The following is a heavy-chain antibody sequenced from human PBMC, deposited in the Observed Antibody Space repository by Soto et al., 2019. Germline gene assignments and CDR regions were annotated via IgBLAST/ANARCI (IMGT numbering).Heavy chain of an antibody. D-gene: IGHD3-16*01. J-gene: IGHJ4*02. CDR2: ISYDGSNK. V-gene: IGHV3-30*03. CDR1: GFTFSSYG. Sequence: PGGSLRLSCAASGFTFSSYGMHWVRQAPGKGLEWVAVISYDGSNKYYADSVKSRFTISRDNSKNTLYLQMNSLRAEDTAVYYCARGPQITLIRDRGYWGQGTLVTVSS. CDR3: ARGPQITLIRDRGY.